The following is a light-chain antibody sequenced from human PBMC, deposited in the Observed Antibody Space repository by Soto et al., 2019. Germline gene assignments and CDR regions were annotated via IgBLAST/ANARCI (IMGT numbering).Light chain of an antibody. CDR2: EVS. J-gene: IGLJ3*02. V-gene: IGLV2-14*01. Sequence: QSVLTQPASVSGSPGQSITISCTGTSSDIGNYDFVSWYQQVPGTAPKAMIYEVSSRPSGVSNRFSGSKSGNTASLTISGLQAEDEAYYYCRSYTTSTSFILFGGGTKGTVL. CDR1: SSDIGNYDF. CDR3: RSYTTSTSFIL.